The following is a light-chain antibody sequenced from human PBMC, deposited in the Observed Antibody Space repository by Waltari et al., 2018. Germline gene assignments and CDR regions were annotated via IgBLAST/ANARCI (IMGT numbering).Light chain of an antibody. CDR1: QSVSNN. J-gene: IGKJ3*01. V-gene: IGKV3-15*01. CDR3: QQYDNWPPSFT. CDR2: GAS. Sequence: EIVMTQSPATLSVSPGERVTLSCRASQSVSNNLAWFQQKPGQAPRLLIYGASIRAPGIPVRFSGSGSGTEFTLTISSLQSEDFAVYYCQQYDNWPPSFTFGPGTKVDFK.